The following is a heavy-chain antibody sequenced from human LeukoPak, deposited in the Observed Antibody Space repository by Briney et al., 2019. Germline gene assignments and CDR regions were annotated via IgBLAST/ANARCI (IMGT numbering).Heavy chain of an antibody. CDR2: ISSSRSYI. Sequence: GGSLRRSGAASGFTFSSYSMNWVRQAPGKGLEWVSSISSSRSYIYYADSVKGRFTISRDNAKNSLYLQMNSRRAGDTAVYYCARGKRYSSSWFYNRFDPWGQGTLVTVSS. D-gene: IGHD6-13*01. CDR3: ARGKRYSSSWFYNRFDP. V-gene: IGHV3-21*04. J-gene: IGHJ5*02. CDR1: GFTFSSYS.